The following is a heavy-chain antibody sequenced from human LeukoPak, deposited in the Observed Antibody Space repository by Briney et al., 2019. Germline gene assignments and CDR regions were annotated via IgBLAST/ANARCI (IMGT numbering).Heavy chain of an antibody. J-gene: IGHJ4*02. CDR2: IYPGDSDT. CDR3: ARPGSNYYDSSGYYRY. V-gene: IGHV5-51*01. CDR1: GYSFTSYW. D-gene: IGHD3-22*01. Sequence: GESLKISCKGSGYSFTSYWIGWVRQMPGKGLEWMGIIYPGDSDTRYSPSFQGQVTISADKSISTAYLQWSSLKASDTAMYYCARPGSNYYDSSGYYRYWGQGTLVTVSS.